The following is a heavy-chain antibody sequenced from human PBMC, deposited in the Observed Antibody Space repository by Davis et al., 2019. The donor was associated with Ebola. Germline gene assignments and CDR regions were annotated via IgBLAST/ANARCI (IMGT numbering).Heavy chain of an antibody. CDR1: GGSINNYF. CDR2: IHYLGNT. Sequence: MPSETLSLTCTVSGGSINNYFWSWIRQPPGKGLEWIGNIHYLGNTNYNPSLKSRVIMSVDTPKNQFSLRLSSVTAADTAVYYCARVYALAWIDYWGQGTLVTVSS. V-gene: IGHV4-59*12. J-gene: IGHJ4*02. CDR3: ARVYALAWIDY. D-gene: IGHD2-2*02.